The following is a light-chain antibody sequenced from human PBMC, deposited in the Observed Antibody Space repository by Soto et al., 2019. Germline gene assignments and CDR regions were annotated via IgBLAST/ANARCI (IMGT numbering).Light chain of an antibody. Sequence: EFVLTQSPGTLSLSPGERATLSCRASQSVSSTYLAWYQQRPGQAPRLLIYGASSRATGIPDRFSGSGSGTDFTLTNTRLEPEDFAVYYCQQYGRSVTFGQGTRLEIK. CDR3: QQYGRSVT. CDR1: QSVSSTY. J-gene: IGKJ5*01. V-gene: IGKV3-20*01. CDR2: GAS.